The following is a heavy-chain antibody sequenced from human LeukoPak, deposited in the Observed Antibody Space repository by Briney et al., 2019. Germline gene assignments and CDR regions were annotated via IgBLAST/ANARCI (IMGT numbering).Heavy chain of an antibody. V-gene: IGHV3-74*01. D-gene: IGHD5-18*01. CDR2: INSDGSRT. J-gene: IGHJ4*02. Sequence: GGSLRLSCTASGFTFSDYWMHWVRQAPGKGLVWVSRINSDGSRTNYADCVKGRFTISRDNAKNTVFLQMNSLRAEDAAVYYCARVTTGSTYGQFDYWGQGALATVSS. CDR3: ARVTTGSTYGQFDY. CDR1: GFTFSDYW.